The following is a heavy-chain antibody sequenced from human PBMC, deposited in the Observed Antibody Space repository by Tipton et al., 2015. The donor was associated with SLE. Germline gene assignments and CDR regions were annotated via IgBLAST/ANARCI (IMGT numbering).Heavy chain of an antibody. V-gene: IGHV4-34*01. J-gene: IGHJ6*02. CDR2: INHSGST. D-gene: IGHD2-2*01. CDR3: ARDDRVVVVPAAMGFLYGMDV. Sequence: LRLSCAVYGGSFSGYYWSWIRQPPGKGLEWIGEINHSGSTNYNPSLKSRVTISVDTSKNQFSLKLSSVTAADTAVYYCARDDRVVVVPAAMGFLYGMDVWSQGTTVTV. CDR1: GGSFSGYY.